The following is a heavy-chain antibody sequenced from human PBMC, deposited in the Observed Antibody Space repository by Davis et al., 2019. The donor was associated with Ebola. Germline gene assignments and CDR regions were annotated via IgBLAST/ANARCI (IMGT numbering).Heavy chain of an antibody. CDR1: GFTFSSYA. Sequence: PGGSLRLSCAASGFTFSSYAMHWVRQAPGKGLEWVAVISYDGSNKYYADSVKGRFTISRDNSKNTLYLQMNSLRAEDTAVYYCAKGDSITMIVVDYWGQGTLVTVSS. J-gene: IGHJ4*02. CDR3: AKGDSITMIVVDY. V-gene: IGHV3-30-3*01. D-gene: IGHD3-22*01. CDR2: ISYDGSNK.